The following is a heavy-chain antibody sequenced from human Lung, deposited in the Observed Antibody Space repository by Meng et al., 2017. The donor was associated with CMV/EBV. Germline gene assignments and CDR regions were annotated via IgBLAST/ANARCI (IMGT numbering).Heavy chain of an antibody. CDR3: GRDLTGERDK. J-gene: IGHJ4*02. CDR2: INTDGSFT. V-gene: IGHV3-74*03. D-gene: IGHD7-27*01. Sequence: EVQLVASGGGFVQPGGSLRLSCEDSGFTFSKYWFHWFRQVPGEGLVWVSRINTDGSFTSYADSVKGRFTISRDNAKNTLYLHMHTLRVDDSAVYYCGRDLTGERDKWDQGTLVTVGS. CDR1: GFTFSKYW.